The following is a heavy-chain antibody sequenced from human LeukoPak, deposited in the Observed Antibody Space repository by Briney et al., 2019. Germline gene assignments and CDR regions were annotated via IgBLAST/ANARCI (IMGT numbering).Heavy chain of an antibody. CDR2: MNPNSGNT. CDR1: GYTFTSYD. Sequence: ASVKVSCKASGYTFTSYDINWVRQATGQGLEWMGWMNPNSGNTGYAQKFQGRVTMTRDTSISTAYMELSSLRSDDTAVYYCARDQDKGDSSGYLILNDAFDIWGQGTMVTVSS. CDR3: ARDQDKGDSSGYLILNDAFDI. J-gene: IGHJ3*02. V-gene: IGHV1-8*01. D-gene: IGHD3-22*01.